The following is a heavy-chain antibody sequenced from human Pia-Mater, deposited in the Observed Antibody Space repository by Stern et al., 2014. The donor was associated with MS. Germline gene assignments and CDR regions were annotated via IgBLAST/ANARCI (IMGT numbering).Heavy chain of an antibody. CDR1: GFSITTSGMC. J-gene: IGHJ6*02. CDR3: ARLTVTTNYGMDV. V-gene: IGHV2-70*01. D-gene: IGHD4-11*01. CDR2: IDWDDEK. Sequence: ESGPALVKPTQTLTLTCTFSGFSITTSGMCGSWIRQPPGKALEWLAFIDWDDEKNYSTTLKTRLSIYKYTSPNQVELTLTNMDPVDTATYYCARLTVTTNYGMDVWGQGTTVTVSS.